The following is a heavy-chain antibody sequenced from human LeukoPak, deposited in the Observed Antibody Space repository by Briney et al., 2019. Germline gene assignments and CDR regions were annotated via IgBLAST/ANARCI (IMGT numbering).Heavy chain of an antibody. V-gene: IGHV4-59*01. D-gene: IGHD3-22*01. CDR3: ARVGARYYDSSGYYCNWFDP. CDR1: GGSISSYY. J-gene: IGHJ5*02. CDR2: IYYSGST. Sequence: SETLSLTCTVSGGSISSYYWSWIRQPPGKGLEWIGYIYYSGSTNYNPSLKSRVTISVDTSKNQFSLKLSSVTAADTAVYYCARVGARYYDSSGYYCNWFDPWGQGTLVTVSS.